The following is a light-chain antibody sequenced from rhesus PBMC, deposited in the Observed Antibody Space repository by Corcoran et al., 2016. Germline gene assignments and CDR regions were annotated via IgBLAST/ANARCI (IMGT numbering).Light chain of an antibody. CDR2: KTS. V-gene: IGKV1-22*01. CDR3: LRYSNTPYS. J-gene: IGKJ2*01. CDR1: QGFTVW. Sequence: DIQMTQSPSSLSASVGDKVTITCRTSQGFTVWSAWYQQKPGKAPMVLIYKTSSLQNGVPSRFNGSGSATYFTLAISSLQPEDFATYFCLRYSNTPYSFGQGAKLEIK.